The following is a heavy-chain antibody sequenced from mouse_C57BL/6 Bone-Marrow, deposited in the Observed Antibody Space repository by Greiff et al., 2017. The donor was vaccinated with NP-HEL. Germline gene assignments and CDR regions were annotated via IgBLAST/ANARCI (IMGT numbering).Heavy chain of an antibody. J-gene: IGHJ2*01. V-gene: IGHV1-66*01. Sequence: QVQLKQSGPELVKPGASVKISCKASGYSFTSYYIHWVKQRPGQGLEWIGWIYPGSGNTKYNEKFKGKATLTADTSSSTAYMQRSSLTSEDSAVYYCARSYSDYYGSSPWGQGTTLTVSS. CDR3: ARSYSDYYGSSP. CDR2: IYPGSGNT. CDR1: GYSFTSYY. D-gene: IGHD1-1*01.